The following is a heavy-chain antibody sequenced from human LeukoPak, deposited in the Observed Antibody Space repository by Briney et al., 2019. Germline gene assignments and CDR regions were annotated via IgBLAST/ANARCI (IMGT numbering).Heavy chain of an antibody. J-gene: IGHJ4*02. V-gene: IGHV4-59*08. CDR1: GGSISSYY. CDR2: IYCSGST. Sequence: SETLSLTCTVSGGSISSYYWSWIRQPPGKGLEWIGYIYCSGSTNYNPSLKSRVTISVDTSKNQFSLKVSSVTAADTAVYYCARSSNSSWLIFDYWGQGTLVTVSS. CDR3: ARSSNSSWLIFDY. D-gene: IGHD6-13*01.